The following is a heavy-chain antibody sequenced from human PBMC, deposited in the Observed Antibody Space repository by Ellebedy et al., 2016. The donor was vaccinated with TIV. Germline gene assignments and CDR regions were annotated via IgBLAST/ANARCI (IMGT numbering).Heavy chain of an antibody. Sequence: GESLKISCAASGFTLSSYSMNWVRQAPGKGLEGVSSITSSSSYIYYADSVEGRLTISRDNAKNSLYLQMNILRAEDTAVYYCASILGKDWYFDLWGRGTLVTVSS. CDR2: ITSSSSYI. CDR1: GFTLSSYS. D-gene: IGHD3-3*02. J-gene: IGHJ2*01. V-gene: IGHV3-21*03. CDR3: ASILGKDWYFDL.